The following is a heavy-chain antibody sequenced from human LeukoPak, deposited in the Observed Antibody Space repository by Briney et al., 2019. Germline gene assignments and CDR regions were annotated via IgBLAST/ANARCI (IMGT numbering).Heavy chain of an antibody. CDR2: INHSGST. CDR1: GGSFSGYY. CDR3: ARGLREYSSGAEYFQH. J-gene: IGHJ1*01. Sequence: PSETLSLTCAVYGGSFSGYYWSWIRQPPGKGLEWIGEINHSGSTNYNPSLKSRVTISVDTSKNQFSLKLSSVTAADTAVYYCARGLREYSSGAEYFQHWGQGTLVTVSS. V-gene: IGHV4-34*01. D-gene: IGHD6-19*01.